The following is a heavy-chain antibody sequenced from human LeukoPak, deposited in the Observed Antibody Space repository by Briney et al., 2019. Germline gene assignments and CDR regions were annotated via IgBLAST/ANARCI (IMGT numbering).Heavy chain of an antibody. Sequence: PSETLSLTCTVSGGSISSSSYYWGWIRQPPGKGLEWIGSIYYSGSTNYNPSLKSRVTISVDKSKNQFSLKLSSVTAADTAVYYCARRGYYDILTDAELDAFDIWGQGTMVTVSS. CDR2: IYYSGST. D-gene: IGHD3-9*01. CDR1: GGSISSSSYY. V-gene: IGHV4-39*07. CDR3: ARRGYYDILTDAELDAFDI. J-gene: IGHJ3*02.